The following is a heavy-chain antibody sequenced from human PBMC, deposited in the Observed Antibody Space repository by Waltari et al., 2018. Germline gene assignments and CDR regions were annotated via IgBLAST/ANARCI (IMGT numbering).Heavy chain of an antibody. CDR3: ARQKSTIFGVVIIPPHFDY. V-gene: IGHV4-38-2*01. J-gene: IGHJ4*02. Sequence: QVQLQESGPGLVKPPETLSLTCAVSGYSISSGYYWGWIRQPPGKGLEWIGSIYHSGSTYYNPSLKSRVTISVDTSKNQFSLKLSSVTAADTAVYYCARQKSTIFGVVIIPPHFDYWGQGTLVTVSS. CDR2: IYHSGST. D-gene: IGHD3-3*01. CDR1: GYSISSGYY.